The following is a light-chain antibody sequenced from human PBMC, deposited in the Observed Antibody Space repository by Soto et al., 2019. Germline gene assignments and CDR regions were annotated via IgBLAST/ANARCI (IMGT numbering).Light chain of an antibody. J-gene: IGLJ3*02. CDR1: SSDVGAYIY. Sequence: QSVLTQPPSASGSPGQSVTIYCTGTSSDVGAYIYIYWYQQHPGKAPKLMIYDVSKRPSGVPDRFSGSKSGNTASLTVSGLQAEDEADYYCSSYAGARDFGVFGGGTKVTVL. V-gene: IGLV2-8*01. CDR3: SSYAGARDFGV. CDR2: DVS.